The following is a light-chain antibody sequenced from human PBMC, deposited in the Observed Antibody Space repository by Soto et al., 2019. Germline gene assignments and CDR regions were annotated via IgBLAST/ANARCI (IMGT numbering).Light chain of an antibody. J-gene: IGKJ4*01. CDR3: QQYYSTPRLT. Sequence: IVMTQSPDSLAVSLGERATINCKSSQSVLYSSNNKNYLAWYQQKPGQPPKLLIYWASTRESGVPDRSSGSASGTDFTLTISSLQAEDVAVYYCQQYYSTPRLTFGGGTKVEIK. CDR1: QSVLYSSNNKNY. V-gene: IGKV4-1*01. CDR2: WAS.